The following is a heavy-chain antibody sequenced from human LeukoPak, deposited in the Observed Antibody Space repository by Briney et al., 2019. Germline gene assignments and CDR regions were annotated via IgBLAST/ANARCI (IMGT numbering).Heavy chain of an antibody. D-gene: IGHD2-15*01. CDR3: ATAYCSGGTCYSVDYYYYGMDV. Sequence: GGSLRLSCAASGFSFSTYDMHWVRQAPGKGLEWVAVISDDGSNKYYADSVKGRFTISRDNSKNTLYLQMNSLRAEDTAVYYCATAYCSGGTCYSVDYYYYGMDVWGQGTTVTVSS. J-gene: IGHJ6*02. CDR1: GFSFSTYD. CDR2: ISDDGSNK. V-gene: IGHV3-30-3*01.